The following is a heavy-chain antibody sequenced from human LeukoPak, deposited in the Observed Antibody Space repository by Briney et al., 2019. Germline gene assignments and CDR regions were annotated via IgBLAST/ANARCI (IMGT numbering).Heavy chain of an antibody. V-gene: IGHV1-8*01. D-gene: IGHD2-8*01. CDR2: MNPNSGNT. CDR1: GYTFTSYD. J-gene: IGHJ4*02. CDR3: ARFYCTNGVCYNFDY. Sequence: ASVKVSCKASGYTFTSYDINWVRQATRQGLEWMGWMNPNSGNTGYAQKFQGRVTMTRNTSISTAYMELSSLRSEDTAVYYCARFYCTNGVCYNFDYWGQGTLVTVSS.